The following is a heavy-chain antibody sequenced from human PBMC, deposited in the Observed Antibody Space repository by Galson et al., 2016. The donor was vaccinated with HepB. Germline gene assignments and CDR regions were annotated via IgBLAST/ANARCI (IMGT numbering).Heavy chain of an antibody. CDR2: SSTNTGNT. V-gene: IGHV1-18*01. J-gene: IGHJ4*02. CDR1: GYTFNHYV. D-gene: IGHD2-8*02. Sequence: SVKVSCKASGYTFNHYVITWVQQAPGQGLEWLGWSSTNTGNTPHAQSLLGRVTMTADTSPNTAYMELRSLRSDDTAVYYCARGSKTTGVDWGQGTLVTVSS. CDR3: ARGSKTTGVD.